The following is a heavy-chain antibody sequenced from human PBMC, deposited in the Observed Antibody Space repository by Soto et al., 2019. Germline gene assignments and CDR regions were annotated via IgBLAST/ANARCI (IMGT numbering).Heavy chain of an antibody. J-gene: IGHJ6*02. CDR1: GYTFTSYA. CDR3: ARATYYYGSGSYYTSYYYYYGMDV. Sequence: ASVKVSCKASGYTFTSYAMHWVRQAPGQRLEWMGWINAGNGNTKYSQKFQGRVTITRDTSASKAYMELSSLRSEDTAVYYCARATYYYGSGSYYTSYYYYYGMDVWGQGTTVTVSS. CDR2: INAGNGNT. D-gene: IGHD3-10*01. V-gene: IGHV1-3*01.